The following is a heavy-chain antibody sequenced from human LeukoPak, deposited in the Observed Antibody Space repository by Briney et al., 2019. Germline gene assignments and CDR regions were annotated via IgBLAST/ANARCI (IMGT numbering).Heavy chain of an antibody. V-gene: IGHV3-9*01. CDR2: IGWNSGNI. Sequence: PGRSLRLSCAASGFTFDDYAMHWVRQAPGKGLEWVSGIGWNSGNIGYADSAKGRFTISRDNAKNSLYLQMSSLRAEDTALYYCAIGGTIFFHYYMDVWGKGTTVTVSS. CDR3: AIGGTIFFHYYMDV. J-gene: IGHJ6*03. CDR1: GFTFDDYA. D-gene: IGHD3-3*01.